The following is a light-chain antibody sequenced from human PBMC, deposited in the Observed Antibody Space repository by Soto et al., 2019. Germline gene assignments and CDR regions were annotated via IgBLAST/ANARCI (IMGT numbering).Light chain of an antibody. Sequence: QSALTQPASVSGSPGQSVTISCTGTSTDIGYYNYVSWFQQHPNKSPKLVISEVTNRPSGVSNRFSGSKSGNTASLTISELQAEDEAHYYCCSYTTSSTFVFGTGTKLTDL. V-gene: IGLV2-14*01. CDR2: EVT. CDR3: CSYTTSSTFV. J-gene: IGLJ1*01. CDR1: STDIGYYNY.